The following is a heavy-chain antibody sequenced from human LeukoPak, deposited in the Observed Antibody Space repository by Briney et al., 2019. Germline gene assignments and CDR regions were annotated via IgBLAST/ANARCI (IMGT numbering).Heavy chain of an antibody. CDR3: ARGDYGMDV. V-gene: IGHV3-33*01. J-gene: IGHJ6*02. CDR1: GFTFCSYG. CDR2: IWYDGSNK. Sequence: GGSLRLSCAASGFTFCSYGMHWVRQAPGKGLEWVAVIWYDGSNKYYADSVKGRFTISRDNSKNTLYLHMNRRRAEDTAVYYCARGDYGMDVWGQGPTVTVSS.